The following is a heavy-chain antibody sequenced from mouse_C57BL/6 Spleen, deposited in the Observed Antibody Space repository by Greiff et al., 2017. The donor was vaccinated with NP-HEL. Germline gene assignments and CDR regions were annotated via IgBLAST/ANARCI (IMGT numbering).Heavy chain of an antibody. CDR1: GYAFSSSW. CDR2: IYPGDGDT. D-gene: IGHD3-2*02. J-gene: IGHJ3*01. CDR3: ARGEHSSGTWFAY. Sequence: VKLIESGPELVKPGASVKISCKASGYAFSSSWMNWVKQRPGKGLEWIGRIYPGDGDTNYNGKFKGKATLTADKSSSTAYMQLSSLTSEDSAVYFCARGEHSSGTWFAYWGQGTLVTVSA. V-gene: IGHV1-82*01.